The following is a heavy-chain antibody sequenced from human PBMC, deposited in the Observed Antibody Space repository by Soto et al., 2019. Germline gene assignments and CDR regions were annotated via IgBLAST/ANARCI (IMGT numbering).Heavy chain of an antibody. Sequence: PGESLKISCKDSGYSFTSYWIGWVLQMPGKGLEWMGIIYPGDSDTRYIPSFQGQVTISADKSISTAYLQWSSLKASDTAMYYCARSRGGGVSYSSSWPLFDYWGQGTLVTVSS. CDR1: GYSFTSYW. J-gene: IGHJ4*02. D-gene: IGHD6-13*01. CDR3: ARSRGGGVSYSSSWPLFDY. CDR2: IYPGDSDT. V-gene: IGHV5-51*01.